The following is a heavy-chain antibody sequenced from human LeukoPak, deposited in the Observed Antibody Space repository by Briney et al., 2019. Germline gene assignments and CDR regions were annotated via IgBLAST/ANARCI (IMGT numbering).Heavy chain of an antibody. CDR2: ISSSSSYI. V-gene: IGHV3-21*01. D-gene: IGHD2-15*01. CDR3: ARAGSGRAPFGY. Sequence: GGSLRLSCTASGFTFSTYPMYWVRLAPGKGLEWVSSISSSSSYIYYADSVQGRFTISRDNAKNSLYLQMNSLRAEDTAVYYCARAGSGRAPFGYWGQGTLVTVSS. J-gene: IGHJ4*02. CDR1: GFTFSTYP.